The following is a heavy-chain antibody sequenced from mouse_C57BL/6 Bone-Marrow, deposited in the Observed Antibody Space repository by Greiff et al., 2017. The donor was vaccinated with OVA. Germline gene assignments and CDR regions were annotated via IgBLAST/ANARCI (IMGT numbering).Heavy chain of an antibody. CDR2: IDPSDSYT. J-gene: IGHJ4*01. Sequence: QVQLQQPGAELVKPGASVKLSCKASGYTFTSYWMQWVKQRPGQGLEWIGEIDPSDSYTNYNQKFKGKATLTVDTSSSTAYMQLSSLTSEDSAVYYCARWGPTHYAMDYWGQGTSVTISS. D-gene: IGHD2-10*01. V-gene: IGHV1-50*01. CDR1: GYTFTSYW. CDR3: ARWGPTHYAMDY.